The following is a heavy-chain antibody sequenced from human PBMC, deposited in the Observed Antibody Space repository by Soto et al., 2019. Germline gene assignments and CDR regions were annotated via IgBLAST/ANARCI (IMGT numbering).Heavy chain of an antibody. Sequence: PSETLSLTCTVSGGSISSGDYYWSWIRQPPGKGLEWIGYIYYSGSTYYNPSLKSRVTISVDTSKNQFSLKLSSVTAADTAVYYRARDGYDILFLWGAFDIWGQGTMVTVSS. CDR2: IYYSGST. CDR3: ARDGYDILFLWGAFDI. V-gene: IGHV4-30-4*01. CDR1: GGSISSGDYY. J-gene: IGHJ3*02. D-gene: IGHD3-9*01.